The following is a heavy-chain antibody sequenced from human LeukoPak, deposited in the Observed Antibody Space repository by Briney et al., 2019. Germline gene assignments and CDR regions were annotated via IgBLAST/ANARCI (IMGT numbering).Heavy chain of an antibody. D-gene: IGHD3-10*01. V-gene: IGHV1-69*13. CDR3: AVRWFGKLFRFEY. CDR2: IIPIFGTA. Sequence: ASVKISCKASGYTFSSYAISWVRQAPGQGLEWMGGIIPIFGTANYAQKFQGRVTITADESTSTAYMELSSLRSEDTAVYYCAVRWFGKLFRFEYWGQGTLVTVFS. CDR1: GYTFSSYA. J-gene: IGHJ4*02.